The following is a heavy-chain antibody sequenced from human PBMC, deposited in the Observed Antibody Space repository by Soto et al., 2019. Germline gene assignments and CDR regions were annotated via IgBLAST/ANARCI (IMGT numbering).Heavy chain of an antibody. CDR1: GFTFSTYG. Sequence: QLQLVQSGAEVKNPGASVRVSCKASGFTFSTYGITWVRQAPGQGLEWRGGITASNGNTHYAQNLQGSVNMTTDTPTSTAYMELWRRSSDDTAVYYCAREYSYGSYWHFAVRGRGTLVTVAS. CDR3: AREYSYGSYWHFAV. V-gene: IGHV1-18*04. CDR2: ITASNGNT. D-gene: IGHD5-18*01. J-gene: IGHJ2*01.